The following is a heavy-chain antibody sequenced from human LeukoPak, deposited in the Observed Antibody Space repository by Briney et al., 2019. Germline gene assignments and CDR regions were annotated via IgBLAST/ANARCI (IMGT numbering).Heavy chain of an antibody. D-gene: IGHD6-19*01. Sequence: SETLSLTCTVSGGSISSSSYYWGWIRQPPGKGLEWIGSIYYSGSTYYNPSLKSRVTISVDTSKNQFSLKLSSVTAADTAVYYCARVPYSSGWYDYWGQGTLVTVSS. V-gene: IGHV4-39*07. CDR2: IYYSGST. J-gene: IGHJ4*02. CDR3: ARVPYSSGWYDY. CDR1: GGSISSSSYY.